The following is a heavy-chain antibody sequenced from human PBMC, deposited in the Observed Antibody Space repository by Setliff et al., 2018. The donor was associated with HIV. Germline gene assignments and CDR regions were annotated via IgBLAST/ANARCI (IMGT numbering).Heavy chain of an antibody. CDR2: IDHRGRP. CDR1: GFTFSSYS. CDR3: ARESKGAMALEIFDY. V-gene: IGHV4-34*01. J-gene: IGHJ4*02. D-gene: IGHD1-26*01. Sequence: GSLRLSCAASGFTFSSYSMNWVRQPPGKGLEWIGEIDHRGRPKYNPSLNSRVTMSVDKSRNQFSLKVSSVTAADTAVYYCARESKGAMALEIFDYWGQGTLVTVSS.